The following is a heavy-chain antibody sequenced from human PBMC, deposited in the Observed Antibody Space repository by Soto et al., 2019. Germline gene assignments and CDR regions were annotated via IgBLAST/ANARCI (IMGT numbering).Heavy chain of an antibody. J-gene: IGHJ4*02. V-gene: IGHV3-23*01. Sequence: GGSLSLSCAASGFTFSSYAMSWVRQGPGKGLEWVSSISGNGGSTYYADTVKGRFTISRDNSKKTLYLQMSSLRAEDTAVYYCAKGYCSSTSCYYLEYWGQGALVTVPS. CDR2: ISGNGGST. D-gene: IGHD2-2*01. CDR3: AKGYCSSTSCYYLEY. CDR1: GFTFSSYA.